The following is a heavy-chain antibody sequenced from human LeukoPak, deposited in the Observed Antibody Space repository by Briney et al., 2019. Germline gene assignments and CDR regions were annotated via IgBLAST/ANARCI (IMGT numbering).Heavy chain of an antibody. CDR1: GFTFSNYA. V-gene: IGHV3-11*03. CDR2: ISGSSSYT. Sequence: GGSLRLSCAASGFTFSNYAMSWVRQAPGKGLESVSYISGSSSYTNYADSVKGRFTISRDNAKNSLYLQMNSLRAEDTAVYYCTRIRGYSYGIDYWGQGTLVTVSS. D-gene: IGHD5-18*01. CDR3: TRIRGYSYGIDY. J-gene: IGHJ4*02.